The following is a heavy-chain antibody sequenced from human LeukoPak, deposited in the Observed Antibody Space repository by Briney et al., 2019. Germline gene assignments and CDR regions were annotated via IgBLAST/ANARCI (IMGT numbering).Heavy chain of an antibody. CDR2: ISGDGDST. CDR3: AKDSVGSGWRYFDY. V-gene: IGHV3-43*02. Sequence: GRSLRLSCAASGFTFDDYAMHWVRQAPGKGLEGVSLISGDGDSTSYADSVKGRFTISRDNSKNSLYLQMNTLRTEDTALYYCAKDSVGSGWRYFDYWGQGTLVTVSS. J-gene: IGHJ4*02. CDR1: GFTFDDYA. D-gene: IGHD6-19*01.